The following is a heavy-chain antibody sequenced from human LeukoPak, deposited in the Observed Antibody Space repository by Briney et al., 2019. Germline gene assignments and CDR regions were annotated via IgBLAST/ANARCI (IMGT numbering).Heavy chain of an antibody. D-gene: IGHD3-22*01. J-gene: IGHJ4*02. CDR2: FSSTSGTI. V-gene: IGHV3-48*02. CDR3: ARDLWCTSGYRFDY. CDR1: GFTFSSYG. Sequence: GGSLRLSCAASGFTFSSYGMNWVRQAPGQGLEWVSYFSSTSGTIYYADSVKGRFTISRDNAKTSLYLQMDSLRDGDTAVYYCARDLWCTSGYRFDYWGQGTLVTVSS.